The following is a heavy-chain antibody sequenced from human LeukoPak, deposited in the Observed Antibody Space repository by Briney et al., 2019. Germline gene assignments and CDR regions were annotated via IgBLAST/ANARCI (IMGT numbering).Heavy chain of an antibody. CDR3: TRVRHGDYFDY. CDR2: TRNKPNGYTT. V-gene: IGHV3-72*01. D-gene: IGHD4-17*01. CDR1: GFSITDHY. J-gene: IGHJ4*02. Sequence: GGSLRPSCAASGFSITDHYMDWVRQAPGKGLEWVGRTRNKPNGYTTDYGTSVKGRFTVSRDDSENSLYLQMNSLKTEDTAVYYCTRVRHGDYFDYWGQGTLVTVSS.